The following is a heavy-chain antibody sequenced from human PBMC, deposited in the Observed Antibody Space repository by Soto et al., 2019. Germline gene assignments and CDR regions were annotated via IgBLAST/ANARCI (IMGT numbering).Heavy chain of an antibody. CDR3: ARQAAAPGIDLWFDP. Sequence: SETLSLTCTVSGGSISSGDYYWSWIRQPPGKGLEWIGYIYYSGSTYYNPSLKSRVTVSVDTSKNQFSLKLDSVTAADTAVYYCARQAAAPGIDLWFDPWGQGTLVT. J-gene: IGHJ5*02. D-gene: IGHD6-13*01. CDR1: GGSISSGDYY. CDR2: IYYSGST. V-gene: IGHV4-30-4*01.